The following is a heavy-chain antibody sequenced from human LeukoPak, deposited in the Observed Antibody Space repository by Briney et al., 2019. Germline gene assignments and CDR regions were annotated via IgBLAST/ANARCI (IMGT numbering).Heavy chain of an antibody. V-gene: IGHV3-33*01. CDR1: GFTFSSYG. D-gene: IGHD3-22*01. CDR3: ARAEEYYYYDSSGYYPPDW. J-gene: IGHJ4*02. Sequence: PGGSLRLSCAASGFTFSSYGMHWVRQAPGKGLEWVAVIWYDGSNKYYADSVKGRFTISRDNSKNTLYLQMNSLRAEDTAVYYCARAEEYYYYDSSGYYPPDWWGQGTLATVSS. CDR2: IWYDGSNK.